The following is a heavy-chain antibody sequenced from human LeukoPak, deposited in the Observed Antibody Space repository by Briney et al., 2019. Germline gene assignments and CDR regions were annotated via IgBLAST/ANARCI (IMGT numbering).Heavy chain of an antibody. CDR2: INAGNGNA. CDR3: ARGGGLTAVGDY. CDR1: GYTFTSYT. V-gene: IGHV1-3*01. J-gene: IGHJ4*02. D-gene: IGHD6-13*01. Sequence: ASVKVSCKASGYTFTSYTIHWVRQAPGQRLEWMGWINAGNGNAKYSQKFQGRVTITRDTSASTAYMELSSLRSEDTAVYYCARGGGLTAVGDYCGQGTLVTVSS.